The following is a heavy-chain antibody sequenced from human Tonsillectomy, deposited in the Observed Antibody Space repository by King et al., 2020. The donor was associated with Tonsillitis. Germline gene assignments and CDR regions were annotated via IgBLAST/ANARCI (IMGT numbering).Heavy chain of an antibody. J-gene: IGHJ4*02. Sequence: VQLVESGGGLVKPGGSLRLSCAASGFTFSSYSMNWVRQAPGKGLEWVSSISSSSSYIYYADSVKGRFTISRDNAKNSLYLQMNSLRAEDTAVYYCARDQGGNGIGDYWGQGTLVTVSS. D-gene: IGHD3-16*01. V-gene: IGHV3-21*01. CDR3: ARDQGGNGIGDY. CDR2: ISSSSSYI. CDR1: GFTFSSYS.